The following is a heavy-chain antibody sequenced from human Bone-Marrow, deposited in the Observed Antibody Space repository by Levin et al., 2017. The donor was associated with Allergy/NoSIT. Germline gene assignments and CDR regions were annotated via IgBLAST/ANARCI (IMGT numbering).Heavy chain of an antibody. CDR1: GFTFSSYA. J-gene: IGHJ6*03. V-gene: IGHV3-23*01. CDR2: ISGIDGAT. CDR3: AKDQRGPAGYYFYMDV. Sequence: AGGSLRLSCAASGFTFSSYAMSWVRQAPGKGLQWVSAISGIDGATYYADSVKGRFIISRDNSKNSLFLQMNSLRAEDTAIYYCAKDQRGPAGYYFYMDVWGNGTTVTVSS. D-gene: IGHD2-15*01.